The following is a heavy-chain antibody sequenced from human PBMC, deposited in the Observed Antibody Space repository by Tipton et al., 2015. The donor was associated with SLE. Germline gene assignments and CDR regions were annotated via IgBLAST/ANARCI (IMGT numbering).Heavy chain of an antibody. D-gene: IGHD3-3*01. J-gene: IGHJ6*03. V-gene: IGHV4-59*01. Sequence: TLSLTCTVSGGSISSYYWSWIRQPPGKGLEWIGYIYYSGSTNYNPSLKSRVTISVDTSKDQLSLQLSSVTTADTAVYYCARGGGIRFLEWDYYYMDVWGKGTTVTVSS. CDR2: IYYSGST. CDR1: GGSISSYY. CDR3: ARGGGIRFLEWDYYYMDV.